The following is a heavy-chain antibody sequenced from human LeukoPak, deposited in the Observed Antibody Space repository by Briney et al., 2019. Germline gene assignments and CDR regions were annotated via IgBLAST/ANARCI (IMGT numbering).Heavy chain of an antibody. CDR1: GGSISSGDYY. J-gene: IGHJ4*02. CDR2: IYYSGST. CDR3: ARACDDYSGLGIPYYFDY. V-gene: IGHV4-30-4*01. D-gene: IGHD5-12*01. Sequence: SENLSLTCTVSGGSISSGDYYWRWIRQPPGKGLEWIGYIYYSGSTYYNPSLKSRVTISVDTSKNQFSLKLSSVTAADTAVYYCARACDDYSGLGIPYYFDYWGQGTLVTVSS.